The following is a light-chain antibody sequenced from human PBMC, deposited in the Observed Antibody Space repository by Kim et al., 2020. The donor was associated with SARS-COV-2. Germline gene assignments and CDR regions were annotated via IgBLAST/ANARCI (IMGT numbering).Light chain of an antibody. V-gene: IGKV3-15*01. J-gene: IGKJ4*01. CDR2: GAS. Sequence: EIVMTQSPGTLSVFPGERVTLSCRASQNYGSNIAWYQQKSGQTPRLLISGASTRATGIPVRFSGSGSGTEFTLTITSVQSEDSAVYYCQHYNDWPPLTFGGGTKVDIK. CDR3: QHYNDWPPLT. CDR1: QNYGSN.